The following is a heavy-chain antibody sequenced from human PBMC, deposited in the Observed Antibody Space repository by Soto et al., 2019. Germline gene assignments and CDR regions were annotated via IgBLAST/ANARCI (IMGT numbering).Heavy chain of an antibody. J-gene: IGHJ6*03. CDR3: ARAAYGEYYYYMDV. V-gene: IGHV1-8*01. CDR1: GYTFTSYD. Sequence: QVQLVQSGAEVKKPGASVKVSCKASGYTFTSYDINWVRQATGQGLEWMGWMNPNSGNTGYAQKFQGRVTMTRNTSISTAYMELSSLSSEDTAVYYCARAAYGEYYYYMDVWGKGTTVTVSS. CDR2: MNPNSGNT. D-gene: IGHD4-17*01.